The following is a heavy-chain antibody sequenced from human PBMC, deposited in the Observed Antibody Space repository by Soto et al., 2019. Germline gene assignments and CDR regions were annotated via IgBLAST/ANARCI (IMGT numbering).Heavy chain of an antibody. J-gene: IGHJ4*02. CDR3: AREQNWSYDY. V-gene: IGHV1-3*01. CDR2: INAGNGNT. CDR1: GYTLSRYT. D-gene: IGHD1-7*01. Sequence: GASVKVSCKASGYTLSRYTMHWVRQAPGQRLEWMGWINAGNGNTKYSQKFQGRVTITRDTTTSTVYMELSSLRSEDTAVYYCAREQNWSYDYWGQGTLVTVSS.